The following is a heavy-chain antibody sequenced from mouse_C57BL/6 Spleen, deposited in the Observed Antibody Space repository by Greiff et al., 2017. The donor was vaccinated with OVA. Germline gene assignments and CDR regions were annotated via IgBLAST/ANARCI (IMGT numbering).Heavy chain of an antibody. V-gene: IGHV5-4*01. CDR2: ISAGGSYT. CDR1: GFTFSSYA. J-gene: IGHJ3*01. Sequence: EVQLVESGGGLVKPGGSLKLSCAASGFTFSSYAMSWVRQTPEKRLEWVATISAGGSYTYYPDNVKGRFTLSRDNAKNNLYLQMSHLKSEDTAMYYCARDSASYSNPAWCAYWGQGTLVTVSA. CDR3: ARDSASYSNPAWCAY. D-gene: IGHD2-5*01.